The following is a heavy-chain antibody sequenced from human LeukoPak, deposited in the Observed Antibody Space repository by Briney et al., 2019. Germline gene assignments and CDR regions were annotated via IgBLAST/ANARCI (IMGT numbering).Heavy chain of an antibody. J-gene: IGHJ4*02. CDR2: ISGNDGST. Sequence: GGSLRLSCAASGFTFSSYVMSWVRQAPGKGLEWVSLISGNDGSTYYADSVKGRFTISRDNSKNTLYLQMSSLRADDTAVYYCARAGGKRRDGYNYGYWGQGTLVTVSS. V-gene: IGHV3-23*01. CDR1: GFTFSSYV. CDR3: ARAGGKRRDGYNYGY. D-gene: IGHD5-24*01.